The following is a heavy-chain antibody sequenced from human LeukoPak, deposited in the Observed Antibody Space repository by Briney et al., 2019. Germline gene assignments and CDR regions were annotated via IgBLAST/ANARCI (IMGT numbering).Heavy chain of an antibody. D-gene: IGHD3-10*01. CDR3: ARSLGSHNFDY. J-gene: IGHJ4*02. CDR1: GYTFTSYA. CDR2: INGGSDNA. V-gene: IGHV1-3*01. Sequence: ASVKVSCEASGYTFTSYAMHWVRQAPGQRLEWMGWINGGSDNAKYLQKFQGRVTISRDTSASTAYMELSSLRSEDTAVYYCARSLGSHNFDYWGQGTLVTVSS.